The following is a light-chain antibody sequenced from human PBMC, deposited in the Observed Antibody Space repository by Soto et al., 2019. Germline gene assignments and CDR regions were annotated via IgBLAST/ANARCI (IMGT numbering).Light chain of an antibody. V-gene: IGLV2-11*01. Sequence: QSALTQPRSVSGSPGQSVTISCTGTNSDVGNYNYVSWYQQHPGQAPKLMIYDVTKRPSGVPHRFSASKSGNTASLAISGLQAEDEADYYCCSYAGSYTWXXGGGTXLTVL. CDR1: NSDVGNYNY. CDR3: CSYAGSYTWX. CDR2: DVT. J-gene: IGLJ3*02.